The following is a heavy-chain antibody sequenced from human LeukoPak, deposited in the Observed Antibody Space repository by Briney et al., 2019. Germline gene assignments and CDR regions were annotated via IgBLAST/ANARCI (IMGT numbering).Heavy chain of an antibody. CDR2: MNPNSGNT. CDR3: TRETSSRYFDY. Sequence: ASVTVSCKSSGYTFTSYDINWVRQATGQGLEWMGWMNPNSGNTGYAQKFQGRVTMTRNTSISTAYMELSSLRSEDTAVYYCTRETSSRYFDYWGQGTLVTVSS. J-gene: IGHJ4*02. CDR1: GYTFTSYD. V-gene: IGHV1-8*02.